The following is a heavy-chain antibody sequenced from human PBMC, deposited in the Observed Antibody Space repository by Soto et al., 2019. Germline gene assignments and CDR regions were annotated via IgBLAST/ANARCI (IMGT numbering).Heavy chain of an antibody. CDR3: ARRIAERGFAIKHLVQTDWCDP. J-gene: IGHJ5*02. V-gene: IGHV1-18*04. Sequence: ASVKVSCKASGYTFTSYGIRWVRQAPGQGLEWMGWISAYNGNTNYAQKLQGRVTMTTDTSTSTDYMELRSLRSEDTAVYYCARRIAERGFAIKHLVQTDWCDPWGEGTLVTVSS. CDR2: ISAYNGNT. D-gene: IGHD6-6*01. CDR1: GYTFTSYG.